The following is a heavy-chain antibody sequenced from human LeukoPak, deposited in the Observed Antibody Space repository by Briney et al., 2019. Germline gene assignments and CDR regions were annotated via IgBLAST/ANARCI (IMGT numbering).Heavy chain of an antibody. J-gene: IGHJ4*02. V-gene: IGHV3-48*01. Sequence: GGSLRLSCAASGFTFSSYSMNWVRQAPGKGLEWVSYISSSSSTIYYADSVKGRFTIARDNSKNTLYLQMNNLRAEDTAVYYCARVPFCSGTTCYEFDYWGQGTLVTVSS. CDR1: GFTFSSYS. CDR2: ISSSSSTI. CDR3: ARVPFCSGTTCYEFDY. D-gene: IGHD2-2*01.